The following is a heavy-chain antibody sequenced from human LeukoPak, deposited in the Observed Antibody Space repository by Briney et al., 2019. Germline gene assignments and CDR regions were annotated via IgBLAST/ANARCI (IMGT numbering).Heavy chain of an antibody. V-gene: IGHV1-46*01. Sequence: ASVKVSCKAPGYTFTSYYMHWVRQAPGRGLEWMGIINPSGGSTSYAQKFQGRVTMTRDTSTNTVYMELSSLRSEDTAVYFCARATLSDYYFNYWGQGTLVTVSS. J-gene: IGHJ4*02. CDR1: GYTFTSYY. CDR2: INPSGGST. CDR3: ARATLSDYYFNY.